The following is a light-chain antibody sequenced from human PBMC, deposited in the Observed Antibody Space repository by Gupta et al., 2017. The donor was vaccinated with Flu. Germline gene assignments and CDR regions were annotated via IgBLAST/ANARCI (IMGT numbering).Light chain of an antibody. J-gene: IGLJ2*01. Sequence: SVLTQPPSVSAAPGQRVTISCSGGNSNIGNNYVSWYHQLPGTAPKVLIFENNQRPSGVSDRFSGSRSATSATLGITGLETGDEAVYYCVAWDNSLSAGVFGGGTKVTVL. CDR2: ENN. CDR1: NSNIGNNY. V-gene: IGLV1-51*02. CDR3: VAWDNSLSAGV.